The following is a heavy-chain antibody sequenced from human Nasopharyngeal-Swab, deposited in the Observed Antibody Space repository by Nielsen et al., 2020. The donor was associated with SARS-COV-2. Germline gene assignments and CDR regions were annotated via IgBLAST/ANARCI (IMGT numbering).Heavy chain of an antibody. CDR2: INPSGGST. D-gene: IGHD5-12*01. J-gene: IGHJ4*02. Sequence: ASVKVSCKESGYTFTSYYMHWVRQAPGQGLEWMGIINPSGGSTSYAQKFQGRVTMNRDTSTSTVYMELSSLRSEDTAVYYCARPRYGGYEISPPNYWGQGTLVTVSS. V-gene: IGHV1-46*01. CDR3: ARPRYGGYEISPPNY. CDR1: GYTFTSYY.